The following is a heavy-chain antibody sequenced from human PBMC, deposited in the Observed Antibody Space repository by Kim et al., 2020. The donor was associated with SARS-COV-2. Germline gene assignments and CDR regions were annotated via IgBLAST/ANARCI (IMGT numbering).Heavy chain of an antibody. Sequence: SETLSLTCNVSGGSITNYFWSWIRQPAGKGLEWIGRIYSTGSTNYNPSFKSRVTMSVDTSKNQFSLSLSSVTAADTAVYYCARDSSSWYTYVMDVWGQGT. V-gene: IGHV4-4*07. CDR2: IYSTGST. D-gene: IGHD6-13*01. CDR3: ARDSSSWYTYVMDV. J-gene: IGHJ6*02. CDR1: GGSITNYF.